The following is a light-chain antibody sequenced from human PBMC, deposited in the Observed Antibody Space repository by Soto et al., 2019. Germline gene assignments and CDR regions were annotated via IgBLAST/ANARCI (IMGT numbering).Light chain of an antibody. J-gene: IGKJ2*01. V-gene: IGKV3-15*01. Sequence: EIVMTQSPATLSVSPGERATLSCRASQSVSSNLAWYQQKPGQAPRLLIYGASTRATGIPASFSGSGSGTEFTLTISSLQSEDFVVYYCQQYKNWPPEYTFGQGTKLEIK. CDR3: QQYKNWPPEYT. CDR2: GAS. CDR1: QSVSSN.